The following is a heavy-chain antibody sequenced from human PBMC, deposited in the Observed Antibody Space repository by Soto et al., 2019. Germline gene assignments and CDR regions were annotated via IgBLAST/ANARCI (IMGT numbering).Heavy chain of an antibody. J-gene: IGHJ4*02. V-gene: IGHV2-70*11. CDR3: ARTKAPVNTAMVPYYFDY. CDR2: IDWDDDK. Sequence: SGPTMVNPTQTLTLTFTFSGFSLSTSGMCVSWIRQPPGKALEWLARIDWDDDKYYSTSLKTRLTISKDTSKNQVVLTMTNMDPVDTATYYCARTKAPVNTAMVPYYFDYWGQGTLVTVSS. D-gene: IGHD5-18*01. CDR1: GFSLSTSGMC.